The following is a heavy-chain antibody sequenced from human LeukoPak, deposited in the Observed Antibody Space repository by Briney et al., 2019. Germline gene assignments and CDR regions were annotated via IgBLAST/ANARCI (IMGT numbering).Heavy chain of an antibody. CDR2: IYHSGST. J-gene: IGHJ6*03. D-gene: IGHD6-13*01. V-gene: IGHV4-38-2*01. CDR1: GYSISSGYY. Sequence: PSETLSLTCAVSGYSISSGYYWGWIRQPPGKGLEWIGSIYHSGSTYYNPSLKSRVTISVDTSKNQFSLKLSSVTAADTAVYYCARGGNAAAGLFKNYYYYMDVWGKGTTVTVSS. CDR3: ARGGNAAAGLFKNYYYYMDV.